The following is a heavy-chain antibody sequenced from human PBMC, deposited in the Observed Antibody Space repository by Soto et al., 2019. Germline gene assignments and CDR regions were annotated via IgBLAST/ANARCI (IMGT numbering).Heavy chain of an antibody. J-gene: IGHJ4*02. D-gene: IGHD3-10*01. CDR2: MNPNSGNT. Sequence: ASVKVSCKASGYTFTSYDINWVRQATGQGLEWMGWMNPNSGNTGYAQKFQGRVTMTRNTSISTAYMELSSLRSEDTAVYYCARTVTMVRGVIRIRYYFDYWGQGTLVTVSS. CDR1: GYTFTSYD. CDR3: ARTVTMVRGVIRIRYYFDY. V-gene: IGHV1-8*01.